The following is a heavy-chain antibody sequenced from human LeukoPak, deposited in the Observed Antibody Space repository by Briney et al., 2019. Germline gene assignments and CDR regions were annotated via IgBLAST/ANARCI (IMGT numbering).Heavy chain of an antibody. V-gene: IGHV3-48*03. D-gene: IGHD6-13*01. J-gene: IGHJ5*02. CDR1: GFTFSNYE. Sequence: PGGSLRLSCAASGFTFSNYELNWARQAPGKGLEWVSYISHSGRTIYYADSVKGRFTISRDNAKNSLYLQMNSLRAEDTAVYYCARGVGSSWPGWFDPWGQGTLVTVSS. CDR2: ISHSGRTI. CDR3: ARGVGSSWPGWFDP.